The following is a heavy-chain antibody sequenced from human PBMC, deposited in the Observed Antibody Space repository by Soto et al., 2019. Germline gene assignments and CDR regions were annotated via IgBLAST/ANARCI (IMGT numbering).Heavy chain of an antibody. CDR1: GFTFSSYG. D-gene: IGHD6-19*01. CDR2: IWYDGSNK. J-gene: IGHJ6*03. V-gene: IGHV3-33*01. CDR3: ARDHSQWGWYMDV. Sequence: GGSLRLSCAASGFTFSSYGMHWVRQAPGKGLEWVAVIWYDGSNKYYADSVKGRFTISRDNSKNTLYLQMNSLRAEDTAVYYCARDHSQWGWYMDVWGKGTTVTVSS.